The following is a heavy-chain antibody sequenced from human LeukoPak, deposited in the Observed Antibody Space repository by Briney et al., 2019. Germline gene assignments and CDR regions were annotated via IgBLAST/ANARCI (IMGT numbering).Heavy chain of an antibody. CDR3: ARDAYSGSYWADY. J-gene: IGHJ4*02. D-gene: IGHD1-26*01. Sequence: SETLSLTCTVSGGSISSGSHYWSWIRQPAGKGLEWIGRIYTSGSTNYNPSLKSRVTISVDTSKNQFSLKLSSVTAADTAVYYCARDAYSGSYWADYWGQGTLVTVSS. CDR1: GGSISSGSHY. V-gene: IGHV4-61*02. CDR2: IYTSGST.